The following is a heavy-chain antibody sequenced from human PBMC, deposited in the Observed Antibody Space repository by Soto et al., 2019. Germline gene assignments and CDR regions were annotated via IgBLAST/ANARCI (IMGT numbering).Heavy chain of an antibody. CDR2: IYPGDSDA. D-gene: IGHD5-12*01. CDR1: GYSFTTDW. J-gene: IGHJ3*01. Sequence: GESLKISCDGSGYSFTTDWLALVLQMPGKGLEYMGIIYPGDSDARYSPSFQGQVTISADKSISTAYLQWTSLKASDTAIYYCARSRVSTPRLEDPFDVWGQGTMVTVSS. V-gene: IGHV5-51*01. CDR3: ARSRVSTPRLEDPFDV.